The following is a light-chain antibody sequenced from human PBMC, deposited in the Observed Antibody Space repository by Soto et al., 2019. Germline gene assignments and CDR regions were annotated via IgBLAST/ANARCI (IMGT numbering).Light chain of an antibody. Sequence: QSVLTQPPSVSGAPGQRVTISCTGSSSNIGAGYDVHWYQKLPGTAPKLLIYGNSNRPSGVPDRFSGSKSGTSASLAITGLQAEDEADYYCQSYDSSLPYVFGTGTKLTVL. V-gene: IGLV1-40*01. CDR1: SSNIGAGYD. J-gene: IGLJ1*01. CDR2: GNS. CDR3: QSYDSSLPYV.